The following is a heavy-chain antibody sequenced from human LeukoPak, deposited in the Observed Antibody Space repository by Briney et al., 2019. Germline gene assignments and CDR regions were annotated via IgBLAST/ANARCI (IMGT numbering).Heavy chain of an antibody. V-gene: IGHV1-18*01. CDR2: ISAYNGNT. CDR1: GYTFTSYG. J-gene: IGHJ4*02. CDR3: AREDIVVVPAAGAQFDY. Sequence: GASVKVSCKASGYTFTSYGISWVRQAPGQGLEWMGWISAYNGNTNYAQKLQGRVTMTTDTSTSTAYMELRSLRSDDTAVYYCAREDIVVVPAAGAQFDYWGQGTLVTVSS. D-gene: IGHD2-2*01.